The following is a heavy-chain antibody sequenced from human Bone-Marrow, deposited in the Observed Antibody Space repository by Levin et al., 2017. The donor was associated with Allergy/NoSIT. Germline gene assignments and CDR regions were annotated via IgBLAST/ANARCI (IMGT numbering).Heavy chain of an antibody. CDR2: IKSKIDGGTT. Sequence: GGSLRLSCAASGFTFSDAWMSWVRQAPGKGLEWVGRIKSKIDGGTTDYAAPVKGRFSISRDDSKNTLFLQVNSLKIEDTAVYYCTTDTISDTWTKYYYSGMDVWGQGATVTVSS. CDR3: TTDTISDTWTKYYYSGMDV. CDR1: GFTFSDAW. V-gene: IGHV3-15*01. J-gene: IGHJ6*02. D-gene: IGHD1-1*01.